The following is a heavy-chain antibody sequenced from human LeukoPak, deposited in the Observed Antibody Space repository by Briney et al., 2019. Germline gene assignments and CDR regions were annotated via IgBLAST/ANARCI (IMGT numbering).Heavy chain of an antibody. CDR1: AFTVSSNY. V-gene: IGHV3-23*01. CDR3: VRDGDIVVVITFDY. CDR2: ISGSGGNT. J-gene: IGHJ4*02. D-gene: IGHD3-22*01. Sequence: PGGSLRLSCVASAFTVSSNYMTWVRQAPGKGLEWVSGISGSGGNTYYADSVEGRFTISRDNSKNTLYLQMDRMRVEDSAVYYCVRDGDIVVVITFDYWGQGTLVTVSS.